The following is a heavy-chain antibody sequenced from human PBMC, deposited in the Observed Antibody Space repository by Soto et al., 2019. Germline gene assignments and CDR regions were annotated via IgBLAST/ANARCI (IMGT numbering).Heavy chain of an antibody. CDR1: GYTFTGNY. CDR3: ARDSSPLAARPLYYYCYGMDV. J-gene: IGHJ6*02. Sequence: ASVKVSCKASGYTFTGNYMHWVRQAPEQGLEWMGWINPNSGGTNYAHKFQGWVTMTRDTSISTAYMELSRLRSDDTAVYYCARDSSPLAARPLYYYCYGMDVWGQGTTVTVSS. V-gene: IGHV1-2*04. CDR2: INPNSGGT. D-gene: IGHD6-6*01.